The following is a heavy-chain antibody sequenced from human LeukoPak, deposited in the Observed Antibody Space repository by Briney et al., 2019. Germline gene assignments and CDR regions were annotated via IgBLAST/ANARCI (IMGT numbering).Heavy chain of an antibody. Sequence: GGSLRLSCAVSGFTLSNSWMHWVRQAPGKGLVWVSRTNGDGSDTSYADSVKGRFAISRDSATNTLYLQMNSLRAEDTAIYYCVRDGEYSHGIDFDYWGQGTLVTVSP. CDR1: GFTLSNSW. J-gene: IGHJ4*02. CDR3: VRDGEYSHGIDFDY. V-gene: IGHV3-74*01. D-gene: IGHD5-18*01. CDR2: TNGDGSDT.